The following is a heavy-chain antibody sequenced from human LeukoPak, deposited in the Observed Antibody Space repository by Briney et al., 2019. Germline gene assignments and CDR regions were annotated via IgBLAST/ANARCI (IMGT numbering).Heavy chain of an antibody. CDR3: ARTSYYDTSGYFPY. D-gene: IGHD3-22*01. V-gene: IGHV1-18*01. Sequence: ASVKVSCKASGYTFTSYGISWVRQAPGQGLEWMVWISAYNGNTNYAQKLQGRVTMTTDTSTTTAYMELRSLRSDDTAVYYCARTSYYDTSGYFPYWGQGTLVTVSS. CDR1: GYTFTSYG. J-gene: IGHJ4*02. CDR2: ISAYNGNT.